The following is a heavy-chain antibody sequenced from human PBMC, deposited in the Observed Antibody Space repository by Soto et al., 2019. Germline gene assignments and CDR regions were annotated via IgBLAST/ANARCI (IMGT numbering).Heavy chain of an antibody. D-gene: IGHD2-21*01. CDR2: ISYDGSNK. J-gene: IGHJ3*02. Sequence: PGGSLRLSCAASGFTFSSYGMHWVRQAPGKGLEWVAVISYDGSNKYYADSVKGRFTISRDNSKNTLYLQMNSLRAEDTAVYYCAKDGSDGGDWGYDAFDIWGQGTMVTVSS. CDR3: AKDGSDGGDWGYDAFDI. V-gene: IGHV3-30*18. CDR1: GFTFSSYG.